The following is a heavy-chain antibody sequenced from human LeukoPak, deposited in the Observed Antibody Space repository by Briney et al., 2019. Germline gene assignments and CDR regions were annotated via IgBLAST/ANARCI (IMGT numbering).Heavy chain of an antibody. Sequence: SETLSLTCTVSGSSISTYYWTWIRQPPGKGLEWIGYIYFSDNTNYNPSLESRVTISLDTSKNQVSLKLKSVTAADTAVYYCARGWQQLSLDYWGQGTLVTVSS. CDR1: GSSISTYY. CDR3: ARGWQQLSLDY. CDR2: IYFSDNT. J-gene: IGHJ4*02. V-gene: IGHV4-59*01. D-gene: IGHD6-13*01.